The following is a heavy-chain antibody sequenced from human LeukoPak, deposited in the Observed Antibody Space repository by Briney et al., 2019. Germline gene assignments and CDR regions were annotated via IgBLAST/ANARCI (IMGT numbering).Heavy chain of an antibody. CDR3: AGGLLEAQGWLQWLGTVYSMDV. D-gene: IGHD6-19*01. CDR1: GFNFSDHY. J-gene: IGHJ6*02. V-gene: IGHV3-11*01. Sequence: GGSLRLSCVASGFNFSDHYMNWIRQSPGKGLEWISYMSSRSGIIYYAGSVKGRFTISRDNARNSLYLQMNSLRVDDTAVYYCAGGLLEAQGWLQWLGTVYSMDVWGQGTPVTVSS. CDR2: MSSRSGII.